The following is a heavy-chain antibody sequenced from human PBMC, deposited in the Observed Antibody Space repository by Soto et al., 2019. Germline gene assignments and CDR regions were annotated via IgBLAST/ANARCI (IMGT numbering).Heavy chain of an antibody. CDR3: TNGSVSGEVFDI. Sequence: QVQLVQSGAEVKKPGSSVTVYCKASGGTFSTYSMFWGRQAPGQGLEWMGRIIPILGIANYEQTFQVRVTMTAYKSTCTAYRELSSLRSEDSGLYYCTNGSVSGEVFDIWGHGTMVCGSS. V-gene: IGHV1-69*02. CDR2: IIPILGIA. CDR1: GGTFSTYS. D-gene: IGHD1-1*01. J-gene: IGHJ3*02.